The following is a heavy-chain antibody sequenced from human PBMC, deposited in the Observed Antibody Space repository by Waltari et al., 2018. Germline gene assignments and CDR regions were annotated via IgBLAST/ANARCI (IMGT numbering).Heavy chain of an antibody. Sequence: EVQLVESGGGLVQPGRSLRLSCAASGFTFDDFAMHWVRPAPGKGLEWVSGINWNSGSIGYGDSVKGRFTISRDNARNSLYLQMNRLTTEDTAVYYCAREGSHLTTVNDYWGQGTLVIVSS. CDR1: GFTFDDFA. CDR3: AREGSHLTTVNDY. D-gene: IGHD4-4*01. J-gene: IGHJ4*02. CDR2: INWNSGSI. V-gene: IGHV3-9*01.